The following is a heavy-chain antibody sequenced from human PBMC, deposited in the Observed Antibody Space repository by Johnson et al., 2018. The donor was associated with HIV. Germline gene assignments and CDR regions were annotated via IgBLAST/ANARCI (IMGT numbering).Heavy chain of an antibody. Sequence: VQLVESGGGVVRPGGSLRLSCAASGFTFDDYGMSWVRQAPGKGLEWVSGINWNGGSTGYADSVEGRFDISRENSKNSHYLHMNSLRPEDTAIYYCVREGYSSSSDAFDIWGQGTMVTVSS. CDR2: INWNGGST. J-gene: IGHJ3*02. CDR1: GFTFDDYG. D-gene: IGHD6-6*01. CDR3: VREGYSSSSDAFDI. V-gene: IGHV3-20*04.